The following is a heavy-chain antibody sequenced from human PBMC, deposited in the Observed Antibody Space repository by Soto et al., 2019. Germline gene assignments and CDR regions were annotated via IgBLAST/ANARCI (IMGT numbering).Heavy chain of an antibody. CDR1: GYTFTSYG. CDR2: ISAYNGNT. Sequence: QVQLVQSGAEVKKPGASVKVSCKASGYTFTSYGISWVRQAPGQGLEWMGWISAYNGNTNYAQTLQGRVTMTTDTSTSTAYMELRSLRSDDTAVYYCARGFTYGWTYYYYGMDVWCQGTTVTVSS. CDR3: ARGFTYGWTYYYYGMDV. J-gene: IGHJ6*02. V-gene: IGHV1-18*01. D-gene: IGHD3-16*01.